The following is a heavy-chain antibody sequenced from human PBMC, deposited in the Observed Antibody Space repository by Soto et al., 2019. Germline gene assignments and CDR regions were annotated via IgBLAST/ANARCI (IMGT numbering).Heavy chain of an antibody. CDR3: ANGPPNHHAHMDV. J-gene: IGHJ6*03. CDR1: GGSISRSSYY. CDR2: IYYSGST. Sequence: SETLSLTCTVSGGSISRSSYYWGWIRQPPGKGLEWIGSIYYSGSTYYNPSLKSRVTISVDTSKNQFSLKLSSVTAADTAVYYCANGPPNHHAHMDVWGKGTTVTVSS. V-gene: IGHV4-39*07.